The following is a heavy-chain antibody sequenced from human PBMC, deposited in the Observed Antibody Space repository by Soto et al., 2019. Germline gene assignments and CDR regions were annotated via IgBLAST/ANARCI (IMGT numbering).Heavy chain of an antibody. D-gene: IGHD2-8*02. Sequence: QVQLVQSGAEVKKPGASVTVSCKASGYTFINYYIHWVRQAPGHGLEWMAIINPTGGSTNYAQKFQGRLTLTMDTSTTTVYMELSSLTAEDTAIYYCARHRAAGDVWGQGTLVTVSS. J-gene: IGHJ4*02. CDR1: GYTFINYY. V-gene: IGHV1-46*01. CDR3: ARHRAAGDV. CDR2: INPTGGST.